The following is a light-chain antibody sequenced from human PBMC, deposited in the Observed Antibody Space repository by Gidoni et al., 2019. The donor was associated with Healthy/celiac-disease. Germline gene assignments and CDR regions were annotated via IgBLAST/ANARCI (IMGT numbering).Light chain of an antibody. CDR1: QLINGY. Sequence: EIVLTQSPATLSLSPGERATLSCKASQLINGYLAWYQQKPGQAPRLRIYDASNRATGIPARFSGSGSGTDFTLTISSLEPEDFAFYYCQQRSNWPPITFGQGTRLEIK. CDR3: QQRSNWPPIT. V-gene: IGKV3-11*01. CDR2: DAS. J-gene: IGKJ5*01.